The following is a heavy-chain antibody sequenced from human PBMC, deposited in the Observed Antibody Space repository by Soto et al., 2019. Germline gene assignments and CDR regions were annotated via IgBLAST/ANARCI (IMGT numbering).Heavy chain of an antibody. CDR2: ISPLFGTA. CDR3: AREGYGDYGYPFDY. J-gene: IGHJ4*02. D-gene: IGHD4-17*01. CDR1: GGTFSSYT. Sequence: QVQLVQSGAEVKKPGSSVKVSCKASGGTFSSYTISWVRQAPGQGLEWMGGISPLFGTANYAQKFQGRVTITADESTSTAYMQLSSLRSEDTAVYYCAREGYGDYGYPFDYWGQGTLVTVSS. V-gene: IGHV1-69*01.